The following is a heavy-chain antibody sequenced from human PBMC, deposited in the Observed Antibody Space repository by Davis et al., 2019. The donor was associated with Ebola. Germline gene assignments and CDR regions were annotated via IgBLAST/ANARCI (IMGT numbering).Heavy chain of an antibody. CDR1: GGSFSGYY. J-gene: IGHJ4*02. CDR3: ARGAPWGVRS. Sequence: SQTLSLTCAVYGGSFSGYYWSWIRQHPGKGLEWIGYIYYSGSTYYNPSLKSRVTISVDTSKNQFSLKLSSVTAADTAVYYCARGAPWGVRSWGQGTLVTVSS. CDR2: IYYSGST. D-gene: IGHD3-10*01. V-gene: IGHV4-31*02.